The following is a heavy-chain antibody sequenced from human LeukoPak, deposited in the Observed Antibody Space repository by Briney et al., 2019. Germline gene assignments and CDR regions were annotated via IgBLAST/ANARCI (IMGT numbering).Heavy chain of an antibody. CDR2: ISGSGANT. J-gene: IGHJ4*02. D-gene: IGHD3-9*01. Sequence: GGSRRLSCAASGFTFSSYAMSWVRQAPGKGLEWVSTISGSGANTYYADSVKGRFTISRDNSKNTLYLQMNGLRAEDTAVYYCAKSLGYDILTGHRTSHVYFDYWGQGTLVTVSS. CDR3: AKSLGYDILTGHRTSHVYFDY. V-gene: IGHV3-23*01. CDR1: GFTFSSYA.